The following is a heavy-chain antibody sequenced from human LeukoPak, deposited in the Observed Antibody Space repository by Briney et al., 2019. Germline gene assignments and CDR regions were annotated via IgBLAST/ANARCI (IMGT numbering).Heavy chain of an antibody. Sequence: GGSLRLSCADSGLTFSSYAMSWVRQAPGKGLEWVSGISGSGGSTYYTDSVKGRFTISRDNSKNTLYLQMNSLRAEDTAVYYCAKLGGNSGFYWGQGTLVTVSS. CDR2: ISGSGGST. CDR1: GLTFSSYA. D-gene: IGHD4-23*01. V-gene: IGHV3-23*01. CDR3: AKLGGNSGFY. J-gene: IGHJ4*02.